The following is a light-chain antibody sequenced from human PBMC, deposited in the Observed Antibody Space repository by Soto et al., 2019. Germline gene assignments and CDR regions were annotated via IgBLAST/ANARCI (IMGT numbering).Light chain of an antibody. J-gene: IGKJ1*01. Sequence: IGMTQSPATLSVSPGERATLSCRASQTIYSNVAWYQQRPGQPPRLLIYRSSSRATGLPARFSGSGSGTEFTLPITSLQSEDFAVYYCQQYQNLWTFGQGTKVEIK. V-gene: IGKV3-15*01. CDR3: QQYQNLWT. CDR2: RSS. CDR1: QTIYSN.